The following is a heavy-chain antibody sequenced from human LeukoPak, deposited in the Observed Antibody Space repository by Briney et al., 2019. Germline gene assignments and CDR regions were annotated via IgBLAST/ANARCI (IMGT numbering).Heavy chain of an antibody. CDR3: IYSSSWYGYFQH. Sequence: GASVKVSCKASGYTFTSYYMHWVRQAPGQGLEWMGIINPSGGSTSYAQKFQGRVTMTRDTSTSTVYMELSSLRYEDTAVYYCIYSSSWYGYFQHWGQGTLVTVSS. CDR2: INPSGGST. CDR1: GYTFTSYY. D-gene: IGHD6-13*01. J-gene: IGHJ1*01. V-gene: IGHV1-46*01.